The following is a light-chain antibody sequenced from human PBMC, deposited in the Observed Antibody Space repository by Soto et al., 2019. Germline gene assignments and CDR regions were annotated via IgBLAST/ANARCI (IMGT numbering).Light chain of an antibody. Sequence: QSALTQPASVSGSPGQSITISCTGTSSDVGGYNYVSWYKQHPGKAPKLMIYEVSNRPSGVSNRFSGSKSGNTASLTISGLQAEDEADYYCSSYTSSSHVIFGGGTKLTVL. CDR1: SSDVGGYNY. V-gene: IGLV2-14*01. CDR2: EVS. J-gene: IGLJ2*01. CDR3: SSYTSSSHVI.